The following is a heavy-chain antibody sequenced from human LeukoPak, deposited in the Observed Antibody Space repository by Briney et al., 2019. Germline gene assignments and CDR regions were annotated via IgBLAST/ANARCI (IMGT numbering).Heavy chain of an antibody. D-gene: IGHD3-22*01. Sequence: ASVKVSCKASGYTFTDYYMHWVRQAPGQGREWMGWINPNSGGTNYAQKFQGRVTMTRDTSISTAYMELSRLRSDDTAVYYCARVRYYDNSGYYNWFDPWGQGTLVTVSS. CDR2: INPNSGGT. CDR1: GYTFTDYY. CDR3: ARVRYYDNSGYYNWFDP. J-gene: IGHJ5*02. V-gene: IGHV1-2*02.